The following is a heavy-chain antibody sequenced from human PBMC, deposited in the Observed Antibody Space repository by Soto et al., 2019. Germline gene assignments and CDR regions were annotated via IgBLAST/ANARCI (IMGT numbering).Heavy chain of an antibody. CDR1: GFTFSSYS. D-gene: IGHD6-19*01. Sequence: EVQLVESGGGLVTHGGSLSLSCAASGFTFSSYSMNWVRQAPGKGLEWVSAISSSSSYIYYADSVKGRFTISRDNAKNPLNLKMNSRIAEDTAVYYCARGKFAAGETIYYWGQGTLVSASS. CDR2: ISSSSSYI. CDR3: ARGKFAAGETIYY. J-gene: IGHJ4*02. V-gene: IGHV3-21*01.